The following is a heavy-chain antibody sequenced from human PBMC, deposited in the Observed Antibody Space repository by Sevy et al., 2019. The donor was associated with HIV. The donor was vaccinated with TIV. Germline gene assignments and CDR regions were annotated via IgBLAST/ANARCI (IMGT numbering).Heavy chain of an antibody. V-gene: IGHV1-18*01. Sequence: ASVKVSCKASGYTFTSYGISWVRQAPGQGLEWMGWISAYNGNTNYAQKLQGRVTMTTDTSTSTAYMELRSLRSDDTAWYYCARDRSPYYYDSSGYGHDAFDIWGQGTMVTVSS. J-gene: IGHJ3*02. CDR2: ISAYNGNT. CDR1: GYTFTSYG. D-gene: IGHD3-22*01. CDR3: ARDRSPYYYDSSGYGHDAFDI.